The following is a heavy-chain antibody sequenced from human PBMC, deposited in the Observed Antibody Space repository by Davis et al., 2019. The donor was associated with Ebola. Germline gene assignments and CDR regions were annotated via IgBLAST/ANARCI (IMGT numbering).Heavy chain of an antibody. CDR3: ARDVETEYFDS. D-gene: IGHD5-18*01. J-gene: IGHJ4*02. Sequence: GSLRLSCTISGGYISTYYWSWIRQSPGKGLEWIGHIYYSGSTKYNPSLKSRVTISVDTSKNQFSLRLSSVAAADTAVYYCARDVETEYFDSWGQGTLVTVSS. V-gene: IGHV4-59*12. CDR2: IYYSGST. CDR1: GGYISTYY.